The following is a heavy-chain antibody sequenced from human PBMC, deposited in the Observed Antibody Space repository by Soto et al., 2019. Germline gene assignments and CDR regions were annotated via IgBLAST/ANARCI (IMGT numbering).Heavy chain of an antibody. J-gene: IGHJ6*02. V-gene: IGHV1-3*01. D-gene: IGHD3-16*01. CDR1: GYTFTSYA. CDR3: ARDWASLYGMDV. Sequence: QVQLVQSGAEVKKPGASVKVSCKASGYTFTSYAMHWVRQAPGQRLEWMGWITAGNGNTEYSQRFQDRVTITRDTSASTAYMELSSLRSEDTAVYYCARDWASLYGMDVWGQGTTVTVSS. CDR2: ITAGNGNT.